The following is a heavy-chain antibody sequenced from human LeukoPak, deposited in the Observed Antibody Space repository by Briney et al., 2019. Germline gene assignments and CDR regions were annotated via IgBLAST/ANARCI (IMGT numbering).Heavy chain of an antibody. CDR2: ISAYNGNT. J-gene: IGHJ4*02. V-gene: IGHV1-18*01. D-gene: IGHD1-26*01. CDR3: ARDVRAIVGATSMYY. Sequence: ASVKVSCKASGCTFTSYGISWVRQAPGQGLEWMGWISAYNGNTNYAQKLQGRVTMTTDTSTSTAYMELRSLRSDDTAVYYCARDVRAIVGATSMYYWGQGTLVTVSS. CDR1: GCTFTSYG.